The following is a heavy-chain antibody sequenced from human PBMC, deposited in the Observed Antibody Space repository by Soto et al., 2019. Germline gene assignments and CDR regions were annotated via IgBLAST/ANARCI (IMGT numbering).Heavy chain of an antibody. CDR1: GGTFSSYT. Sequence: ASVKVSCQASGGTFSSYTISWVRQAPGQGLEWMGRIIPILGIANYAQKFQGRVTITADKSTSTAYMELSSLRSEDTAVYYCARPSRVGTVTTGMDVWGKGTTVTVSS. J-gene: IGHJ6*03. V-gene: IGHV1-69*02. D-gene: IGHD4-17*01. CDR3: ARPSRVGTVTTGMDV. CDR2: IIPILGIA.